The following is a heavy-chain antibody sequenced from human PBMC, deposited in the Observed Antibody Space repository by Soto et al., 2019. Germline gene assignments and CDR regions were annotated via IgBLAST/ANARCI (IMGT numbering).Heavy chain of an antibody. CDR3: ARRGFSSGWYYFDY. CDR2: VYHSGNA. CDR1: GGSISSSGYY. V-gene: IGHV4-39*01. D-gene: IGHD6-19*01. J-gene: IGHJ4*01. Sequence: ETLSLTCTVSGGSISSSGYYWGWIRQPPGKGLEWIGSVYHSGNAYDNPSLKSRVTISADTSKNQFSLKLSSVTAADTAVYYCARRGFSSGWYYFDYWGHGTLVTVSS.